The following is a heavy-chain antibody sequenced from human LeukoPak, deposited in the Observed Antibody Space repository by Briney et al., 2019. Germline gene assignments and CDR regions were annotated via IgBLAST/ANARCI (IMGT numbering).Heavy chain of an antibody. CDR3: ARDRQRDCSSTSCRTNDY. J-gene: IGHJ4*02. D-gene: IGHD2-2*01. CDR2: IYYSGST. Sequence: SETLSLTCTVSGGSISSYYWSWIRQPPGKGLEWIGYIYYSGSTNYNPSLKSRVTISVDTSKNQFSLKLSSVTAADTAVYYCARDRQRDCSSTSCRTNDYWGQGTLVTVSS. V-gene: IGHV4-59*12. CDR1: GGSISSYY.